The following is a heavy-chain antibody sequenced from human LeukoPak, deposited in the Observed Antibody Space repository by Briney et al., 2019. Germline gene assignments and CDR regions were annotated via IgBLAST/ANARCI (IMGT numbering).Heavy chain of an antibody. V-gene: IGHV3-7*01. CDR1: GFSFSNYW. D-gene: IGHD4-11*01. J-gene: IGHJ5*02. CDR2: IKQDGSET. CDR3: ARDSTPGRHEYSNP. Sequence: PGGSLRLSCAVSGFSFSNYWMTWVRQAPGKGLEWVANIKQDGSETYYEASVRGRFTISRDNAKNSLYLQMNGLRAEDTAVYYCARDSTPGRHEYSNPWGQGALVTVSS.